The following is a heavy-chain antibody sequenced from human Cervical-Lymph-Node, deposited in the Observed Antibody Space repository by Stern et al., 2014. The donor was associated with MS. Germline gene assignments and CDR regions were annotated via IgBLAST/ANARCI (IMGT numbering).Heavy chain of an antibody. D-gene: IGHD3-10*01. CDR1: GGTFSSYT. J-gene: IGHJ4*02. CDR2: IIPILGIA. CDR3: ARAEVVRGVKAPYYFDY. Sequence: QDQLVQSGAEVKKPGSSVKVSCKASGGTFSSYTISWVRQAPGQGLEWMGRIIPILGIANYAQKFQGRVTITADKSTSTAYMELSSLRSEDTAVYYCARAEVVRGVKAPYYFDYWGQGTLVTVSS. V-gene: IGHV1-69*02.